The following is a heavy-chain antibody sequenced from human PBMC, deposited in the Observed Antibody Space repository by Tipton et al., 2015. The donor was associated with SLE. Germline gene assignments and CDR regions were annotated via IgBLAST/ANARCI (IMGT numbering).Heavy chain of an antibody. J-gene: IGHJ4*02. CDR1: GGSINNYY. CDR3: ARDQDSSSSCYFDY. Sequence: TLSLTCTVSGGSINNYYWSWIRQPPGKGLGWIGEINHSGGTNYNPSLKSRVTMSLDTSKNQFSLKLTSVTAADTAVYYCARDQDSSSSCYFDYWGQGTLVTVSS. D-gene: IGHD6-6*01. CDR2: INHSGGT. V-gene: IGHV4-34*01.